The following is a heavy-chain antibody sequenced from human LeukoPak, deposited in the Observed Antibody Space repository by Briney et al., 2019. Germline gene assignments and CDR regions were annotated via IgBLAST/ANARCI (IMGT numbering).Heavy chain of an antibody. J-gene: IGHJ4*02. CDR2: ISASGGST. Sequence: QTGGSLRLSCAASEFTFSSSAMSWVRQVPGKGLEWVSGISASGGSTYYADSVRGRFTISRDNSKDTLYVQMNSLRAEDTAVYYCARRGKVGATNSPYFDYWGQGTLVTVSS. CDR3: ARRGKVGATNSPYFDY. CDR1: EFTFSSSA. D-gene: IGHD1-26*01. V-gene: IGHV3-23*01.